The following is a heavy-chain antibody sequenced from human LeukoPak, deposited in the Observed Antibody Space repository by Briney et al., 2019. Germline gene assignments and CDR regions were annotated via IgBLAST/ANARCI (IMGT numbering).Heavy chain of an antibody. V-gene: IGHV1-24*01. J-gene: IGHJ4*02. D-gene: IGHD3-22*01. CDR2: FDPEDGET. CDR1: GYTLTELS. Sequence: ASVKVSCKVSGYTLTELSMHWVRQAPGEGLEWMGGFDPEDGETIYAQKFQGRVTMTEDTSTDTAYMELSSLRSEDTAVYYCATGGLLVSSGYYYFDYWGQGTLVTVSS. CDR3: ATGGLLVSSGYYYFDY.